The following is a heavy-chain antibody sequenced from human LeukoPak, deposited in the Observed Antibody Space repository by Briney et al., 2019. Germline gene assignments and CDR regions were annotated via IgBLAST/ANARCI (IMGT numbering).Heavy chain of an antibody. CDR1: GLTVSTNY. V-gene: IGHV3-66*02. D-gene: IGHD3-22*01. Sequence: GGSLRLSCAASGLTVSTNYMSWVRQALGKGLEWVSVIYSGGNTAYADSVKGRITISRDNSKNTLSLQMNSLRVEDTAVYYCARAGLDSSGQHPHDYWGQGTLVTVSS. J-gene: IGHJ4*02. CDR3: ARAGLDSSGQHPHDY. CDR2: IYSGGNT.